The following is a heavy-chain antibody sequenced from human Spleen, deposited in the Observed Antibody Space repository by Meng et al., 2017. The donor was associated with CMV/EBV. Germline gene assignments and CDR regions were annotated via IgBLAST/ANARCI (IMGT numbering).Heavy chain of an antibody. D-gene: IGHD4-17*01. J-gene: IGHJ5*02. V-gene: IGHV4-31*02. CDR1: GGSISSGGFY. CDR3: ARTNYGDYNWFDT. Sequence: QVQLQESGPGLVKPSQTLSLTCTVSGGSISSGGFYWSWIRQHPGKGLEWIGYIYYSGSTYYNPSLRSRVAISIDTSKNQFSLKLTSVTAADTAVYFCARTNYGDYNWFDTWGQGALGTVVS. CDR2: IYYSGST.